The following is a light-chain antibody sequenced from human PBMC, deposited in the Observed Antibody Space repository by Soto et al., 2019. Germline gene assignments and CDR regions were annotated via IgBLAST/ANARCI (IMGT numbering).Light chain of an antibody. V-gene: IGKV4-1*01. J-gene: IGKJ1*01. CDR1: QSVLFRSNNKNY. Sequence: DIVLSQSPDSLAVSVGERATINCRSSQSVLFRSNNKNYLAWYQQKAGQPPKLLISWASSRESGVPDRFSGSGSGTEFPLTISSLQAEDVAVYYCQQYYDTLQTFGQGTKVEIK. CDR2: WAS. CDR3: QQYYDTLQT.